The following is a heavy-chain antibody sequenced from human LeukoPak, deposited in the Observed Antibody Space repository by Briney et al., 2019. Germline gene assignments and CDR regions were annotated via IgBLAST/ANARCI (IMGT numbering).Heavy chain of an antibody. CDR1: GGSISSYY. V-gene: IGHV4-59*08. Sequence: SGTLSLTCTVSGGSISSYYWSWIRQPPGKGLEWIGYIYYSGSTDYNPSLKSRVTISVDTSKNQFSLKLSSVTAADTAVYYCARRSALSWGAFTIWGQGKMVTVSS. CDR3: ARRSALSWGAFTI. J-gene: IGHJ3*02. D-gene: IGHD3-3*01. CDR2: IYYSGST.